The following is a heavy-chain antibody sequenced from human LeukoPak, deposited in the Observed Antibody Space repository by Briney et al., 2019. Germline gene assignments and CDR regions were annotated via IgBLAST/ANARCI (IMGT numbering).Heavy chain of an antibody. J-gene: IGHJ4*02. CDR1: GFTFSSYA. V-gene: IGHV3-23*01. CDR2: ISGSGGST. Sequence: GGSLRLSCAASGFTFSSYAMNWVRQPPGKGLEWVSAISGSGGSTYYADSVKGRFTISRDNSKNTLYLQMNSLRAEDTAVYYCAKDESFGVIIAFDYWGQGTLVTVSS. CDR3: AKDESFGVIIAFDY. D-gene: IGHD3-3*01.